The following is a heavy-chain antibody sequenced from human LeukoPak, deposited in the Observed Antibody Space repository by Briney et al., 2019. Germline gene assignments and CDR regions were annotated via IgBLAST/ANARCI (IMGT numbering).Heavy chain of an antibody. J-gene: IGHJ6*03. V-gene: IGHV1-69*01. Sequence: ASVKVSCKASGGTFSSYAISWVRQAPGQGLEWMGGIIPIFGTANYAQKFQGRVTITADESTSTAYMELSSLRSEDTAVYYCARGLLTRAERPRYYYYMDVWGKGTTATVSS. CDR3: ARGLLTRAERPRYYYYMDV. CDR1: GGTFSSYA. D-gene: IGHD7-27*01. CDR2: IIPIFGTA.